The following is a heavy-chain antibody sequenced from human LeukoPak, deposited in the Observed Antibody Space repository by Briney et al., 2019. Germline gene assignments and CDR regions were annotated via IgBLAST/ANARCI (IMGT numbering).Heavy chain of an antibody. D-gene: IGHD2-2*01. CDR2: IYPGDSDT. Sequence: GESLKISCKGSGYSFTSFWIGWVRQMPGKGLEWMGIIYPGDSDTRYSPSFQGQVTISADNSISTAYRQWSSLKASDTAMYYCARQVPLGAFDIWGQGTMVTVSS. CDR1: GYSFTSFW. J-gene: IGHJ3*02. V-gene: IGHV5-51*01. CDR3: ARQVPLGAFDI.